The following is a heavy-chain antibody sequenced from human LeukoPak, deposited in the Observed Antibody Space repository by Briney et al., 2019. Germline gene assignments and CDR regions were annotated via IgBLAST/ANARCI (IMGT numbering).Heavy chain of an antibody. CDR3: ARLDGQYSYGYYYMDV. CDR1: GYSFTSYW. CDR2: IYPGDSDT. D-gene: IGHD5-18*01. Sequence: GESLKTSCKGSGYSFTSYWIAWVRQMPGKGLECMGIIYPGDSDTRYSPSFPGQVTISADKSISTAYLQWSSLKASDTAMYYCARLDGQYSYGYYYMDVWGKGTTVTVSS. V-gene: IGHV5-51*01. J-gene: IGHJ6*03.